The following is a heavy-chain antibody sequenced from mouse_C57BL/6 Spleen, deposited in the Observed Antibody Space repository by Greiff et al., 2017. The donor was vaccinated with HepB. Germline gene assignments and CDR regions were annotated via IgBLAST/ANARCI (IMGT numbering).Heavy chain of an antibody. V-gene: IGHV5-17*01. J-gene: IGHJ2*01. CDR3: ARDCESYLDY. CDR1: GFTFSDYG. CDR2: ISSGSSTI. Sequence: EVQGVQSGGGLVKPGGSLKLSCAASGFTFSDYGMHWVRQAPEKGLEWVAYISSGSSTIYYTDTVKGRFTITRDNAKNTLFLQMTSLRSEDTAMYYCARDCESYLDYWGQGTTLTVSA.